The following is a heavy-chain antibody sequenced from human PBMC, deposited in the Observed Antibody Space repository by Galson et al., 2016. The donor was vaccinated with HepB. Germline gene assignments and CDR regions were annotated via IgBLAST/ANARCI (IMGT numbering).Heavy chain of an antibody. CDR2: LDGSGTWQ. D-gene: IGHD3-10*01. Sequence: SLRLSCAGSGFRFSDYRMNRFRRAPGKGLEWISSLDGSGTWQHSSESLKGRFTISSDSGENTLFLQMNSLTPQDTAVYYCARGQGGFEGFVHWGQGTLVTVSA. J-gene: IGHJ1*01. CDR3: ARGQGGFEGFVH. CDR1: GFRFSDYR. V-gene: IGHV3-21*01.